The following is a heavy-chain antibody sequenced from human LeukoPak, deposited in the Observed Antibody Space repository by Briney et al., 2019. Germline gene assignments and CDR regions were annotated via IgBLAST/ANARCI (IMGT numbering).Heavy chain of an antibody. V-gene: IGHV1-8*01. CDR2: MNPNSGNT. CDR1: GYTFTNYD. D-gene: IGHD2-8*02. CDR3: ARALRGGLLRDRGVLVGY. J-gene: IGHJ4*02. Sequence: ASVKVSCKASGYTFTNYDINWVRQATGQGLEWMGWMNPNSGNTGYAQKFQGRVTMTRNTSISTAYMELSSLRSEDTAVYYCARALRGGLLRDRGVLVGYWGQGTLVTVSS.